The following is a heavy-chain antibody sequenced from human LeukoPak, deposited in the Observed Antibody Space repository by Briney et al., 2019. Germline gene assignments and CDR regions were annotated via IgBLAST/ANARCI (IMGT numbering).Heavy chain of an antibody. V-gene: IGHV3-48*04. D-gene: IGHD3-3*01. Sequence: PGGSLRLSCVASGFTFVRSHMNWVRQAPGKGLEWISYIGGTTKTIYYADSVKGRFTISRDNAKNSLFLQMNSLGAEDTAVYYCARGGLTITMFGVPIIRNFDYWGQGTLVTVSS. CDR1: GFTFVRSH. CDR3: ARGGLTITMFGVPIIRNFDY. CDR2: IGGTTKTI. J-gene: IGHJ4*02.